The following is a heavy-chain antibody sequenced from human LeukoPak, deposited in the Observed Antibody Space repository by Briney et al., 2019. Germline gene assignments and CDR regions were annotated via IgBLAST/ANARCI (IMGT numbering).Heavy chain of an antibody. CDR1: GFTFSSYA. CDR2: ISSNGGST. D-gene: IGHD3-3*01. V-gene: IGHV3-64D*09. Sequence: GGSLRLSCSASGFTFSSYAMHWVRQAPGKGLEYVSAISSNGGSTYYADSVKGRFTIPRDNSKNTLYLQMSSLRAEDTAVYYCVKDRYDFWSGYYGYFDYWGEGTLVTVSS. J-gene: IGHJ4*02. CDR3: VKDRYDFWSGYYGYFDY.